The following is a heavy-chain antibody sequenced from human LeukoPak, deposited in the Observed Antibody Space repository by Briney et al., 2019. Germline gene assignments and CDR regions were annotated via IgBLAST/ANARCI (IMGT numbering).Heavy chain of an antibody. V-gene: IGHV1-2*02. Sequence: ASVKVSCKASGYTFTDYYLHWVRHAPGQGLEWMGWINPNSGVTNYAQTFQGRVTMSRDTSITTAYFELSRLRSDDTAVYYCAILMGNFDYWGQGTLVTVSS. J-gene: IGHJ4*02. D-gene: IGHD7-27*01. CDR3: AILMGNFDY. CDR2: INPNSGVT. CDR1: GYTFTDYY.